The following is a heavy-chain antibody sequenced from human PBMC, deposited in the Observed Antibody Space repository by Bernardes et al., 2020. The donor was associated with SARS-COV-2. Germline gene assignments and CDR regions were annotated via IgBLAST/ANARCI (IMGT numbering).Heavy chain of an antibody. CDR3: AKVGSGSQTDY. D-gene: IGHD1-26*01. J-gene: IGHJ4*02. V-gene: IGHV3-23*01. CDR2: ITNTGGDT. CDR1: GFSFGSCA. Sequence: GVSLRLSCEASGFSFGSCAMGWVRQAPGKGLEWVSLITNTGGDTYYADSVRGRLTISRDNSNNMLYLHMNNLRAEDTAIYYCAKVGSGSQTDYWGQGTLVTVSS.